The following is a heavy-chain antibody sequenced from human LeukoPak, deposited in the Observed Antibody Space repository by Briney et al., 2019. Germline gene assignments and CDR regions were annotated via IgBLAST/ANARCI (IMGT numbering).Heavy chain of an antibody. CDR1: GFTFSSDG. J-gene: IGHJ4*02. V-gene: IGHV3-30*18. D-gene: IGHD5-12*01. Sequence: PGRSLGLSCAASGFTFSSDGMHWVRQAPGKGLEWVAVISYDGSNKYYADSVKGRFTISRDNSKNTLYLQMNSLRAEDTAVYYCAKDRGYDLGPDYWGQGTLVAVSS. CDR2: ISYDGSNK. CDR3: AKDRGYDLGPDY.